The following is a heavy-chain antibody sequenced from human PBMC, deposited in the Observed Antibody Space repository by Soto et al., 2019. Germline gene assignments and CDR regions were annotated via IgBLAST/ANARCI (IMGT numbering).Heavy chain of an antibody. D-gene: IGHD5-18*01. J-gene: IGHJ4*02. Sequence: ASANVSCKVSGNTLTELCIHWVRQAPGNGIEWIGGFDPEDGEANYALKFQGRVNATEDTSTETSYLDLSSFRSEDTAVYFCTTDPFRGDSYGTWGKGNLIKAPQ. CDR3: TTDPFRGDSYGT. CDR1: GNTLTELC. CDR2: FDPEDGEA. V-gene: IGHV1-24*01.